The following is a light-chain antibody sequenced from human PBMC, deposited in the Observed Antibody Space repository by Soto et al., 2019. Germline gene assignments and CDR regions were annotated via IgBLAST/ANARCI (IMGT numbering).Light chain of an antibody. CDR3: QQYNSYWT. Sequence: DIQMTQSPSTLSGSVGDRVTITCRASQSITNWLAWYQQKPGKAPKLLIYDASSLESGVPSRFSGSGSGTEFTLTISSLQPDDFATYYCQQYNSYWTFGQGTKVDI. CDR1: QSITNW. V-gene: IGKV1-5*01. CDR2: DAS. J-gene: IGKJ1*01.